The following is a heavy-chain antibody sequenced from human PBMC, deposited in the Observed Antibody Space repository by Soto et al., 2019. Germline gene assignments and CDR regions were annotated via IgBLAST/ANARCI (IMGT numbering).Heavy chain of an antibody. J-gene: IGHJ4*02. CDR1: GFSLSTTEEG. V-gene: IGHV2-5*02. CDR2: IYWDDDK. Sequence: QITLKESGPTLVKPTQTLTLTCTFSGFSLSTTEEGVGWIRQPPGKAPEWLALIYWDDDKRYSPSLKTRLTITKDTSKNQVVLTVTNVDPVHTATYYCAHGSCFGADCYPNPYFDFWGQGILVTVSS. D-gene: IGHD2-21*02. CDR3: AHGSCFGADCYPNPYFDF.